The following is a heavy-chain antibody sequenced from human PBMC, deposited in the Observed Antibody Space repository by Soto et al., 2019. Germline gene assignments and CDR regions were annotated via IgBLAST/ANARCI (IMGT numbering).Heavy chain of an antibody. CDR3: ARALSPWSGYSPWYFDY. J-gene: IGHJ4*02. CDR2: INPNSGGT. V-gene: IGHV1-2*04. Sequence: ASVKVSCKASGYTFTGYYMHWVRQAPGQGLEWMGWINPNSGGTNYAQKFQGWVTMTRDTSISTAYMELSRLRSDDTAVYYCARALSPWSGYSPWYFDYWGQGTLVTVSS. CDR1: GYTFTGYY. D-gene: IGHD3-3*01.